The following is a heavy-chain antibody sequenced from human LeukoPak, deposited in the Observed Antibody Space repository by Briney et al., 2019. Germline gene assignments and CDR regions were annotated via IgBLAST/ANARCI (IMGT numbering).Heavy chain of an antibody. V-gene: IGHV4-61*08. CDR3: ARHALHYYDILTGYVGLHYFDY. CDR2: IYYSGST. J-gene: IGHJ4*02. D-gene: IGHD3-9*01. CDR1: GASISSGDYY. Sequence: SETLSLTCTVSGASISSGDYYWSWIRQPPGKGLEWIGYIYYSGSTNYNPSLKSRVTISVDTSKNQFSLKLSSVTAADTAVYYCARHALHYYDILTGYVGLHYFDYWGQGTLVTVSS.